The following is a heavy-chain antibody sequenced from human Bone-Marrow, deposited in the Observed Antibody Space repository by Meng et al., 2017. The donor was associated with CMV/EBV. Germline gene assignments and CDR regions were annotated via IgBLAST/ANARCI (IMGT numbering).Heavy chain of an antibody. CDR2: IRQDGREK. Sequence: GGSLRLSCVASGFTFSTYWMSWVRQAPGKGLEWVANIRQDGREKYHLDSLRGRFTISRDNAKNLLYLQMDSLRAEDTAVYYCARGRVLGYPQRYKEYYFDYWGQGTRVTVSS. D-gene: IGHD3-9*01. V-gene: IGHV3-7*01. CDR1: GFTFSTYW. J-gene: IGHJ4*02. CDR3: ARGRVLGYPQRYKEYYFDY.